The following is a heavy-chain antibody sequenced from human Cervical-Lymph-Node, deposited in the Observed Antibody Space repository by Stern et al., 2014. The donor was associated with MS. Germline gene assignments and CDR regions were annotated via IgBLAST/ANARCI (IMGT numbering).Heavy chain of an antibody. D-gene: IGHD1-26*01. CDR3: ANDQVRRVYRDYYGMDV. CDR1: GFTFSIYG. CDR2: ISYDEKTK. V-gene: IGHV3-30*18. Sequence: VQLVQSGGGVVQPGRSLRLSCAASGFTFSIYGMHWVRQAPGKGLEWVSFISYDEKTKSYIDSVKGRFTISRDTSKNTLYLQMNSLRPEDSGVYYCANDQVRRVYRDYYGMDVWGRGTTVTVSS. J-gene: IGHJ6*02.